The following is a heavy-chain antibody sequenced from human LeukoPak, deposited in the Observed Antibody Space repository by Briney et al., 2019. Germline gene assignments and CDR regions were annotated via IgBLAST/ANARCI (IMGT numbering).Heavy chain of an antibody. CDR3: ARGDYGDYVADY. CDR1: GGSFSGYY. Sequence: KPSETLSLTCAVYGGSFSGYYWSWIRQPPGKGLEWIGEINHSGSTNYNPSLKSRVTISVDTSKNQFSLKLSSVTAADTAVYYCARGDYGDYVADYWGQGTLVTVSS. CDR2: INHSGST. V-gene: IGHV4-34*01. J-gene: IGHJ4*02. D-gene: IGHD4-17*01.